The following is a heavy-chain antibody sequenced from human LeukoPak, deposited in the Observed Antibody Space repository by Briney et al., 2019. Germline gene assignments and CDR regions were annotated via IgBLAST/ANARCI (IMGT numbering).Heavy chain of an antibody. J-gene: IGHJ6*03. V-gene: IGHV3-30-3*01. CDR1: GFTFSSYA. Sequence: GRSLRLSCAASGFTFSSYAMHWVRQAPGKGLEWVAVISYDGSNKYYADSVKGRFTISRDNSKNTLYLQMNSLRAEDTAVYYCARGVYGMSPYYYMDVWGQGTTITVSS. D-gene: IGHD2-8*01. CDR2: ISYDGSNK. CDR3: ARGVYGMSPYYYMDV.